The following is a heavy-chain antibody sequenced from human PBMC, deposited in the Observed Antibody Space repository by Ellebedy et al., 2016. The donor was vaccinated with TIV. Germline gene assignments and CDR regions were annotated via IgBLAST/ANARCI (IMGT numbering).Heavy chain of an antibody. V-gene: IGHV1-18*01. CDR3: ASRVRGLDGMDV. Sequence: AASVKVSCKASGYTFASYGVSWVRQAPGQGLEWMGWISAYNGDTDYAQKLQGRVTMTTDTSTSTAYMELRSLRSDDTAVYYCASRVRGLDGMDVWGQGTTVTVSS. J-gene: IGHJ6*02. D-gene: IGHD3-10*01. CDR2: ISAYNGDT. CDR1: GYTFASYG.